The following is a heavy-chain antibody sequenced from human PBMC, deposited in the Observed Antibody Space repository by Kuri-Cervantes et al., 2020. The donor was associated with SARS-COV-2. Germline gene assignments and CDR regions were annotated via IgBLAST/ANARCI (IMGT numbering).Heavy chain of an antibody. CDR2: VNHRGDT. CDR3: ARDNCSGGSCYGYYYMDV. Sequence: SETLSLTCTVSGGSISSGSYYWNWIRQSPGRGLEWIGEVNHRGDTNYNPSLKSRVTISVDSSKNQFSLKLSSVTAADTAVYYCARDNCSGGSCYGYYYMDVWGKGTTVTVSS. CDR1: GGSISSGSYY. D-gene: IGHD2-15*01. V-gene: IGHV4-39*07. J-gene: IGHJ6*03.